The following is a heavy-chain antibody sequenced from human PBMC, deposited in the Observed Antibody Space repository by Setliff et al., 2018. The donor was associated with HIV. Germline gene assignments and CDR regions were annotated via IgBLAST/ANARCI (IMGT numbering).Heavy chain of an antibody. J-gene: IGHJ4*02. Sequence: ASVKVSCKVSGDTVTEPSMQWVRQAPGKGLEWMGGFDPGHGETFYARKFQGRVTMTEDTFTDSAYMELRSLRSEGTAIYYCVTVVGDLSCTGGSCFSYFEYWGQGTLVTVSS. D-gene: IGHD2-15*01. CDR3: VTVVGDLSCTGGSCFSYFEY. CDR1: GDTVTEPS. CDR2: FDPGHGET. V-gene: IGHV1-24*01.